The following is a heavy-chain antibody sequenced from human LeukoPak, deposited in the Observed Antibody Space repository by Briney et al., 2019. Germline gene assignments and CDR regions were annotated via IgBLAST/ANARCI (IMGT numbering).Heavy chain of an antibody. CDR2: ISAGSSTI. CDR3: FWGSYPSH. Sequence: GGSLRLSCAASGFSFSSYSMSWVRQAPGKGLEWVSYISAGSSTIYYADSVKGRFTISRDNAKNSLYLQMNSLRGEDTAVYLCFWGSYPSHWGQGTLVTVSS. CDR1: GFSFSSYS. V-gene: IGHV3-48*01. D-gene: IGHD3-16*02. J-gene: IGHJ4*02.